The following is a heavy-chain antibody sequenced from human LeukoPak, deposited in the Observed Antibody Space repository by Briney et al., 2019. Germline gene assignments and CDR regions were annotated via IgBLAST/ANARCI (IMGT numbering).Heavy chain of an antibody. CDR1: GFIFSIYA. V-gene: IGHV3-23*01. D-gene: IGHD6-6*01. Sequence: GGSLRLSCAASGFIFSIYAMTWVRQAPGKGLEWVSAISGRGDSTYYADSVKGRFTISRDNAKNSLFLQMNGLRAEDTAVYYCARRGGSSSRRSPIDYWGQGTLVTVSS. CDR2: ISGRGDST. J-gene: IGHJ4*02. CDR3: ARRGGSSSRRSPIDY.